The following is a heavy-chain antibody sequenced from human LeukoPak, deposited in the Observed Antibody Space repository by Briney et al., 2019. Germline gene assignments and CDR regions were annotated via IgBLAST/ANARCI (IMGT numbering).Heavy chain of an antibody. CDR3: ARRNGHSWDVGNWFDP. CDR1: GGSISSSSYY. CDR2: IYYSGIT. Sequence: TSETLSLTCSVSGGSISSSSYYWSWIRQPPGMGLEWIGSIYYSGITYYNQSLKSRATVSVDTSKNQFSLNLNSVTAADTAVYYCARRNGHSWDVGNWFDPWGQGTVVTVSS. D-gene: IGHD6-13*01. J-gene: IGHJ5*02. V-gene: IGHV4-39*01.